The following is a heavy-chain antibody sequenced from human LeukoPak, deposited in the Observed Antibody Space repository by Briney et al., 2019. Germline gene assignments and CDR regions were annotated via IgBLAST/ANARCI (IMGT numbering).Heavy chain of an antibody. D-gene: IGHD3-22*01. CDR1: GGSISSYY. CDR2: VYTSGNT. J-gene: IGHJ2*01. CDR3: VRGGRSYYDSSNLDL. Sequence: SETLSLTCTVSGGSISSYYWSWIRQPAGKGLEWIGRVYTSGNTNYNPSLKSRVTMSLDTSKNQLSLKLSSATAADTAIYYCVRGGRSYYDSSNLDLWGRGALVTVSS. V-gene: IGHV4-4*07.